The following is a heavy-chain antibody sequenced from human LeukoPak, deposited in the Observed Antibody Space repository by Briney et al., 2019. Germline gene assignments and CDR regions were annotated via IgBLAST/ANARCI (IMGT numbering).Heavy chain of an antibody. CDR3: TKATKWLAFDD. Sequence: SETLSLTCTVSGGSTSNHFWSWIRQPPGKGLEWIGNIYTGGTTNYNLSLKSGVTISIDTSKNQLSLHLASVTAADTAVYYCTKATKWLAFDDWGRGTLVTDSS. CDR2: IYTGGTT. V-gene: IGHV4-59*11. J-gene: IGHJ4*02. CDR1: GGSTSNHF. D-gene: IGHD6-19*01.